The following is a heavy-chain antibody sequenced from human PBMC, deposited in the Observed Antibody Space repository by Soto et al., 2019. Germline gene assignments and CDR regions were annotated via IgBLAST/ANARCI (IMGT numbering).Heavy chain of an antibody. CDR2: ITPYNGNV. V-gene: IGHV1-45*02. D-gene: IGHD7-27*01. J-gene: IGHJ4*02. Sequence: QMQLLQSGAEVKKTGSSVKISCKTSGWIFTFQYLHWVRQAPGQGLEWLGWITPYNGNVKYAQHLQGRISLTRDNSLTPLFLELRDLMPEDTGLYYCARSATSGDQHFIDSWGQGTLVTVSS. CDR3: ARSATSGDQHFIDS. CDR1: GWIFTFQY.